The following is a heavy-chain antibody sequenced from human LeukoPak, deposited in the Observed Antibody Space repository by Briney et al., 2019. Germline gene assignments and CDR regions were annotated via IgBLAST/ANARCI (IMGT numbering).Heavy chain of an antibody. CDR3: ARQGGSNFDY. V-gene: IGHV5-51*01. CDR2: IYPGDSDT. Sequence: GESLKISCKGSGYSFPIFWIAWVRQMPGKGLEWMGIIYPGDSDTRYSPSFQGQVTISADKSISAAYLQWSSLKASDTAMYYCARQGGSNFDYWGQGTLVTVSS. CDR1: GYSFPIFW. D-gene: IGHD2/OR15-2a*01. J-gene: IGHJ4*02.